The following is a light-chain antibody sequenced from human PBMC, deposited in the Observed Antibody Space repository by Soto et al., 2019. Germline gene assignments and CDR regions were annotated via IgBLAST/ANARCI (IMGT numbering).Light chain of an antibody. CDR1: QSVGPN. CDR2: HVS. CDR3: HQYNNWPSWT. Sequence: EIVLTQSPATLSVYPGDSATLSCRASQSVGPNLVWYQQRFGQSPRLLIYHVSTRATGVPARFSGSGSETEFTLTISSLQPEDFAIYYCHQYNNWPSWTFGQRTKADIK. J-gene: IGKJ1*01. V-gene: IGKV3-15*01.